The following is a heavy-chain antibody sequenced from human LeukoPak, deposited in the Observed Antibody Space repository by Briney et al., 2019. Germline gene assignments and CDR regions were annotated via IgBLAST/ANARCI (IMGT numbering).Heavy chain of an antibody. Sequence: PSETLSLTCTVSGGSISGYYWSWIRQPAGKGLEWIGRIYTSGSTNYNPSLKSRVTMSVDTSKNQFSLKLSSVTAADTAVYYCASSLSYYYYGMDVWGQVTTVTVSS. V-gene: IGHV4-4*07. CDR1: GGSISGYY. CDR2: IYTSGST. CDR3: ASSLSYYYYGMDV. J-gene: IGHJ6*02.